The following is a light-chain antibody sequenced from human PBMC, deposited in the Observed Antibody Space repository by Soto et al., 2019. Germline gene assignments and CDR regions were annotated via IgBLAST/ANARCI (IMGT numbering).Light chain of an antibody. CDR3: QQYDDVPLT. CDR2: DAS. Sequence: DIQMSQSPSSLSASVGDRVTITCQASPDISNYLNWYHQMPAKRPKLLIYDASTLQSGVPSRVSGSGSGTHFTLTITSLQPEDIGTYYCQQYDDVPLTFGGGTKVEI. CDR1: PDISNY. J-gene: IGKJ4*01. V-gene: IGKV1-33*01.